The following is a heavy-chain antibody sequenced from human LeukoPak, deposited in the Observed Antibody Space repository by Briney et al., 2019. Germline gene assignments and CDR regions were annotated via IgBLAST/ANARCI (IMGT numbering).Heavy chain of an antibody. J-gene: IGHJ4*02. Sequence: GGSLRLSCASSGFTFTSYAVSWVRQAPGKGLEWVSTISYSGVTTYHTDSVKGRFTISRDISKNTVYLQMNSLKAEDTAVYYCAKDGVVRGLGPYYFDSWGQGSLVTVSS. CDR2: ISYSGVTT. D-gene: IGHD3-10*01. CDR3: AKDGVVRGLGPYYFDS. V-gene: IGHV3-23*01. CDR1: GFTFTSYA.